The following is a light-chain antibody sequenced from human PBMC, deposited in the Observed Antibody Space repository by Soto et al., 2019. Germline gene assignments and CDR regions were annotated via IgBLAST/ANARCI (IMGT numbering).Light chain of an antibody. Sequence: DIQITQSPSTLSGSVGDRVTITCRASQTISSWLAWYQQKPGKAPKLLIYKASTLKSGVPSRFSGSGSGTEITLTISSLQPDDFATYYCQHYISYSEAFGQGTKVDIK. CDR2: KAS. CDR3: QHYISYSEA. J-gene: IGKJ1*01. V-gene: IGKV1-5*03. CDR1: QTISSW.